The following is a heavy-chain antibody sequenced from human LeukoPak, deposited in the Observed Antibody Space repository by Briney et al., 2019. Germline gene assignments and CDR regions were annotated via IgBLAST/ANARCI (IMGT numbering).Heavy chain of an antibody. Sequence: PSETLSLTCTVSGASISSFYWSWIRQPPGKGLEWIGFIYDSGSTDYNPSLKSRVTISADTSKRQFSLKLTSVTAADTAVYYCARAGPYFYDSSGYSDAFDIWSQGTMVTVSS. CDR1: GASISSFY. V-gene: IGHV4-59*01. CDR2: IYDSGST. J-gene: IGHJ3*02. D-gene: IGHD3-22*01. CDR3: ARAGPYFYDSSGYSDAFDI.